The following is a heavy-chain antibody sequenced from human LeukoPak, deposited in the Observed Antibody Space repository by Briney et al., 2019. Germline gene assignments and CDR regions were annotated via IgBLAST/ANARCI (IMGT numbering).Heavy chain of an antibody. J-gene: IGHJ4*02. CDR1: GYTFTGYY. V-gene: IGHV1-2*02. CDR3: ARGDIVVVPAAFSLDY. Sequence: ASVKVSCKASGYTFTGYYMHWVRQAPGQGLEWMGWINPNSGGTNYAQKFQGRVTMTRDTSISTAYMELSRLRSDDTAVYYCARGDIVVVPAAFSLDYWGQGTPVTVSS. CDR2: INPNSGGT. D-gene: IGHD2-2*01.